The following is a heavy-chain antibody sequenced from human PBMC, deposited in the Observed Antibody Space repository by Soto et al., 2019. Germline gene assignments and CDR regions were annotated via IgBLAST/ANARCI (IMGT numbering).Heavy chain of an antibody. CDR3: ARLGAYYQSLDP. D-gene: IGHD2-21*01. CDR2: IYYSGST. Sequence: PSETLSLTCTVSGGSISSGGYYWSWIRQHPGKGLEWIGYIYYSGSTYYNPSLKSRVTISLDTSKNQFSLKLTSVTAADTAVYHCARLGAYYQSLDPWGPGTLVTVSS. CDR1: GGSISSGGYY. J-gene: IGHJ5*02. V-gene: IGHV4-31*03.